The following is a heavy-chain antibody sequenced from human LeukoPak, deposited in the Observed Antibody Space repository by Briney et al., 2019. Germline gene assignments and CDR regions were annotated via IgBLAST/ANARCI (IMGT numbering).Heavy chain of an antibody. V-gene: IGHV4-30-4*01. CDR1: GGSISSSNW. CDR3: ARVTGGSGSYYSPLHYYFDY. D-gene: IGHD3-10*01. CDR2: IYYSGST. Sequence: NPSETLSLTCAVSGGSISSSNWWSWVRQPPGKGLEWIGYIYYSGSTYYNPSLKSRVTISVDTSKNQFSLKLSSVTVADTAVYYCARVTGGSGSYYSPLHYYFDYWGQGTLVTVSS. J-gene: IGHJ4*02.